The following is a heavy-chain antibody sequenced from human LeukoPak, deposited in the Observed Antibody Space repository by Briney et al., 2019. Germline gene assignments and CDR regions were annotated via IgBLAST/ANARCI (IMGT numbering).Heavy chain of an antibody. CDR3: ARADDSSGYYYEFDY. CDR2: IYTSGST. CDR1: GGSISSYY. J-gene: IGHJ4*02. Sequence: SETLSLTCTVSGGSISSYYWSWLRQPPGKGLEWIGRIYTSGSTNYNPSLKSRVTMSVDTSKNQFSLKLSSVTAADTAVYYCARADDSSGYYYEFDYWGQGTLVTVSS. V-gene: IGHV4-4*07. D-gene: IGHD3-22*01.